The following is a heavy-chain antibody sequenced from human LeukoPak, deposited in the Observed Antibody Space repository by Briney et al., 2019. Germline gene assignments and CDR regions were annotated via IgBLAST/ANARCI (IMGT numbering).Heavy chain of an antibody. Sequence: ASVKVSCKASGYTFTGYYMHWVRQAPGQGLEWMGWINPNSGGTNYAQKFQGRVTMTRDTSISTAYMELSRLRSDDTAVYYCARDFWGTYDFWSGYERWFDPWGQGTLVTVSS. CDR3: ARDFWGTYDFWSGYERWFDP. V-gene: IGHV1-2*02. D-gene: IGHD3-3*01. CDR1: GYTFTGYY. CDR2: INPNSGGT. J-gene: IGHJ5*02.